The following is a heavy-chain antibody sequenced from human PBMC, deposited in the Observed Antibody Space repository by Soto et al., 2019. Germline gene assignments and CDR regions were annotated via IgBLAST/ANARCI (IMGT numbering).Heavy chain of an antibody. CDR1: GFTFTNYW. D-gene: IGHD6-19*01. CDR3: ASLPQDVSPVPGNEGPDY. V-gene: IGHV3-74*01. J-gene: IGHJ4*02. CDR2: INPDGSTT. Sequence: EVQLVESGGDLVQPGGSLRLSCAASGFTFTNYWMHWVRQAPGRGLLWISRINPDGSTTFYADSVNGRFTISRDNAKNTLYLQMNSLRGEDTAVYYCASLPQDVSPVPGNEGPDYWGQGTLVTVSS.